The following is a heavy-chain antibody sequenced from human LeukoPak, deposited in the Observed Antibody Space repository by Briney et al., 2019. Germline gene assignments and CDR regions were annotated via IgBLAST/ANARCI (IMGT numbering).Heavy chain of an antibody. CDR1: GFTFSRFW. Sequence: GGSLRLSCVASGFTFSRFWMSWVRQAPGKGLEWVANIRQDGSQENYVDSVKGRFTISRDNAKNSLYLQMNSLRAEDTAVYYCGRGGKVEQLVLARWGQGSLVTVSS. J-gene: IGHJ4*02. V-gene: IGHV3-7*01. CDR2: IRQDGSQE. CDR3: GRGGKVEQLVLAR. D-gene: IGHD6-13*01.